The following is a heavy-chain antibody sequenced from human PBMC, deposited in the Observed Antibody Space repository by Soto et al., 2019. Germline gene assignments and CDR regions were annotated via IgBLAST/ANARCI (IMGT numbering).Heavy chain of an antibody. CDR1: GYTFSNYG. V-gene: IGHV1-18*01. Sequence: QVQLVQSGPEVKKPGASAKVSCKASGYTFSNYGISWMRQVPGQGLERMGWISAYNGETKYAQKFQGRVSMTTDTSTNTAYMELGSLRSDDTAVYYCARASGTGVGTTSYWGQGTLVTVSS. CDR3: ARASGTGVGTTSY. CDR2: ISAYNGET. J-gene: IGHJ4*02. D-gene: IGHD1-26*01.